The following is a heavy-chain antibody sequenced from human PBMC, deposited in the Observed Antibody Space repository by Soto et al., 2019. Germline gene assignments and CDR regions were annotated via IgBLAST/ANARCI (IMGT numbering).Heavy chain of an antibody. D-gene: IGHD6-19*01. Sequence: SETLSLTCTVSGGSISSSSYYWGWIRQPPGKGLEWIGSIYYSGSTCYNPSLKSRVTISVDTSKNQFSLKLSSVTAADTAVYYCASISYSSGFDYWGQGTLVTVS. J-gene: IGHJ4*02. CDR2: IYYSGST. CDR3: ASISYSSGFDY. V-gene: IGHV4-39*01. CDR1: GGSISSSSYY.